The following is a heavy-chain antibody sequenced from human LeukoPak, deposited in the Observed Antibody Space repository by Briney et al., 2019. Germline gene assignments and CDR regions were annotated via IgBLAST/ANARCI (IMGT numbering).Heavy chain of an antibody. D-gene: IGHD4-17*01. Sequence: GGSLRLSCAASGFTLSSYSMNWVRQAPGKGLEWVSSISSSSSYIYYADSVKGRFTISRDNAKNSLYLQMNSLRAEDTAVYYCAREGDYGDYLFAYWGQGTLVTVSS. CDR2: ISSSSSYI. CDR3: AREGDYGDYLFAY. J-gene: IGHJ4*02. CDR1: GFTLSSYS. V-gene: IGHV3-21*01.